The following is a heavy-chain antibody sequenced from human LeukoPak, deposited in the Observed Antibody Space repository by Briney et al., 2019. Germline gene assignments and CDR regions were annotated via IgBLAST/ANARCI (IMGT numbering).Heavy chain of an antibody. V-gene: IGHV3-53*01. CDR3: ARVLGYDSIGYHSDYMDV. CDR2: IYSGGST. CDR1: GLVVSSNY. D-gene: IGHD3-22*01. J-gene: IGHJ6*03. Sequence: GGSLRLSCAASGLVVSSNYMTWVRQAPGKGLEWVSVIYSGGSTYGADSVKGRFTISRDNSKNTVYLQMNSLRAEDTAVYYCARVLGYDSIGYHSDYMDVWGKGTTVTVSS.